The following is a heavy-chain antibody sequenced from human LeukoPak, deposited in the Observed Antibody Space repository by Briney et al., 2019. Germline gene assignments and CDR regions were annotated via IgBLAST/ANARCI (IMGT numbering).Heavy chain of an antibody. CDR1: GGTFSSYA. V-gene: IGHV1-69*13. Sequence: ASVKVSCKASGGTFSSYAISWVRQAPGRGLEWMGGIIPIFGTANYAQKFQGRVTITADESTSTAYMELSSLRSEDTAVYYCARGLAIFGVVIISLDYWGQGTLVTVSS. CDR3: ARGLAIFGVVIISLDY. CDR2: IIPIFGTA. J-gene: IGHJ4*02. D-gene: IGHD3-3*01.